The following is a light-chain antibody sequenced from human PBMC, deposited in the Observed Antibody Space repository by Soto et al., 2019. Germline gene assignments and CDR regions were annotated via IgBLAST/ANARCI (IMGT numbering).Light chain of an antibody. CDR2: AAS. J-gene: IGKJ4*01. V-gene: IGKV1-39*01. CDR3: QQSYSTPLT. CDR1: QSISSY. Sequence: DIQMTQSPSSLSESVGDRVTITCRASQSISSYLNWYQQKPGKAPKLLIYAASSLQSGVPSRFSGSGSGTDFTPTISSLQPEDFATYYCQQSYSTPLTFGGGTKVEIK.